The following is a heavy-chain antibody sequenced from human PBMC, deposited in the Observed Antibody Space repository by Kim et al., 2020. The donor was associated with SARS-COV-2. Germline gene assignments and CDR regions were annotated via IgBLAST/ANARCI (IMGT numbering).Heavy chain of an antibody. J-gene: IGHJ3*02. CDR2: ITYDGSNK. Sequence: GGSLRLSCAAAGFTFSSYAMHWVRQAPGKGLEWVAVITYDGSNKYYADSVKGRFTISRDNSKNTLYLQMNSLRAEDTAVYYCARDDSSGYYSAFDILG. V-gene: IGHV3-30*04. CDR3: ARDDSSGYYSAFDI. D-gene: IGHD3-22*01. CDR1: GFTFSSYA.